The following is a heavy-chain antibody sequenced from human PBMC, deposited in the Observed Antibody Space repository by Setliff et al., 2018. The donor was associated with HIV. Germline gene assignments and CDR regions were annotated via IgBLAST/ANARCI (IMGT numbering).Heavy chain of an antibody. V-gene: IGHV4-34*01. D-gene: IGHD3-16*01. CDR1: GGSFSGYF. J-gene: IGHJ4*01. CDR3: ARLGDFSYNSYHLYAFDF. Sequence: SETLSLTCAVYGGSFSGYFWSWIRQSPGKGLEWIGEINHGGITSYNPSLKGRVTISLDTSKNQFSLKLTSVTAADAALYYCARLGDFSYNSYHLYAFDFWGHGALVTVSS. CDR2: INHGGIT.